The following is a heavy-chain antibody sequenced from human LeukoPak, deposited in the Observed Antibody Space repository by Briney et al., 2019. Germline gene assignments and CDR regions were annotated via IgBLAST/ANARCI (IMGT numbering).Heavy chain of an antibody. J-gene: IGHJ6*04. D-gene: IGHD3-10*01. CDR3: AILEDGSGSYYNWGGLYGMDV. Sequence: ASVKVSCKASGYTFTSYGISWVRQAPGQGLEWMGWSSAYNGNTNYAQKLQGRVTMTTDTSTSTAYMELRSLRSDDTAVYYCAILEDGSGSYYNWGGLYGMDVWGKGTTVTVSS. CDR2: SSAYNGNT. V-gene: IGHV1-18*04. CDR1: GYTFTSYG.